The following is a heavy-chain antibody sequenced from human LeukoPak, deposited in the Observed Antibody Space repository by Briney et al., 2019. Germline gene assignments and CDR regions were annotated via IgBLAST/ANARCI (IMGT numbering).Heavy chain of an antibody. CDR3: ARKRSYGTDDAFDI. V-gene: IGHV1-69*13. D-gene: IGHD3-10*01. Sequence: SVKVSSKASGGTFSSYAIGWVRQAPGQGLEWMGGIIPIFGTANYAQKFQGRVTITADESTSTAYMELSSLRSEDTAVYYCARKRSYGTDDAFDIWGQGTMVTVSS. J-gene: IGHJ3*02. CDR1: GGTFSSYA. CDR2: IIPIFGTA.